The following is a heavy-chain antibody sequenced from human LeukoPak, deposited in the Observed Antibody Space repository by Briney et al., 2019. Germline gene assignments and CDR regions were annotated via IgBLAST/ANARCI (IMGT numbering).Heavy chain of an antibody. CDR3: ARHFPLMDYTGWNQGCFDR. V-gene: IGHV4-4*07. D-gene: IGHD1-1*01. Sequence: SETLSLTCTVSGASISNYYWNWIRSPAGMGLEWIGRIDSTGGINYNPSVKSRLTMSVDTSKNQFSLKLTSVTAADTAVYYCARHFPLMDYTGWNQGCFDRWGQGTLVTVSS. J-gene: IGHJ5*02. CDR1: GASISNYY. CDR2: IDSTGGI.